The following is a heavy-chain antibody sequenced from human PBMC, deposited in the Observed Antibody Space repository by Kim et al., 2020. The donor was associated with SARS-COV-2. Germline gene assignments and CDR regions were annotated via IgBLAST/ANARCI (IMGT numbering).Heavy chain of an antibody. V-gene: IGHV3-48*03. CDR2: ISGSGSTI. CDR3: ARGGEDVYCNY. Sequence: GGSLRLSCAASGFTFSSYEMNWVRQAPGKGLEWVSYISGSGSTIYYADSVKGRFTISRDNAKNSLFLQMNSLRAEDTAIYYCARGGEDVYCNYWGQGTLVTVSS. CDR1: GFTFSSYE. D-gene: IGHD2-15*01. J-gene: IGHJ4*02.